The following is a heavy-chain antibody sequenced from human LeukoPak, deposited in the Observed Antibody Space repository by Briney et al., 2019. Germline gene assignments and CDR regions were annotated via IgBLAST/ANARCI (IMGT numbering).Heavy chain of an antibody. CDR2: INHSGST. J-gene: IGHJ1*01. D-gene: IGHD3-10*01. CDR3: ASRPLLWWTEYFQH. V-gene: IGHV4-34*01. Sequence: SETLSLTCAVYGGSFSGYYWSWIRQPPGKGLEWIGEINHSGSTNYNPSLKSRVTISVDTSKNQFSLKLSSVTAADTAVYYCASRPLLWWTEYFQHWGQGILVTVSS. CDR1: GGSFSGYY.